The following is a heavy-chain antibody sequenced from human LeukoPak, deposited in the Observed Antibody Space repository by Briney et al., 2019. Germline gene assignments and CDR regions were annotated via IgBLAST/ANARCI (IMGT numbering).Heavy chain of an antibody. J-gene: IGHJ6*03. Sequence: GASVKVSCKASGYPFTGYYMHWVRQAPGQGLEWMGWINPHSGDANYAQKFQGRVTMTRDTSISTAYMEVSSLTSDDTAVYYCARGEVAGDFGSHYYRDVWGKGTTVTVSS. V-gene: IGHV1-2*02. D-gene: IGHD2-15*01. CDR3: ARGEVAGDFGSHYYRDV. CDR2: INPHSGDA. CDR1: GYPFTGYY.